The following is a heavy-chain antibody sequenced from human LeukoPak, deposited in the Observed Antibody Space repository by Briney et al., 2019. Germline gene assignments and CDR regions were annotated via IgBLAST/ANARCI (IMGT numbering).Heavy chain of an antibody. D-gene: IGHD1-26*01. V-gene: IGHV4-34*01. Sequence: SETLSLTCAVYGGSFSGYYWSWIRQPPGKVLEWIGEINHSGSTNYNPSLKSRVTISVDTSKNQFSLKLSSVTAADTAVYYCARECGGSYSEAFDIWGQGTTVTVSS. CDR3: ARECGGSYSEAFDI. CDR2: INHSGST. J-gene: IGHJ3*02. CDR1: GGSFSGYY.